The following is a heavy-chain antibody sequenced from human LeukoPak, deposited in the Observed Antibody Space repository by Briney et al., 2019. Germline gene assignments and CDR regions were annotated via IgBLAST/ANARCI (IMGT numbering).Heavy chain of an antibody. D-gene: IGHD6-6*01. Sequence: KPSETLSLTCTVSGYSISSGYYWGWIRQPPGKGLEWIGSIYHSGSTYYNPSLKSRVTISVDASKNQFSLKLSSVTAADTAVYYCARPPRYSSSSEDAFDIWGQGTMVTVSS. CDR1: GYSISSGYY. CDR2: IYHSGST. CDR3: ARPPRYSSSSEDAFDI. J-gene: IGHJ3*02. V-gene: IGHV4-38-2*02.